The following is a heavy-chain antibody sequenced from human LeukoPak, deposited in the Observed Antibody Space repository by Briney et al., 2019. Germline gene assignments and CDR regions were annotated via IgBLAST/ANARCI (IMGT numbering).Heavy chain of an antibody. CDR3: ARVIAATNWFGP. CDR2: IYYSGST. Sequence: PSETLSLTCTVSGGSISSYYWSWIRQPPGKGLEWIWYIYYSGSTNYNPSLKSRVTISVDTSKTHFFLKLSSVTAADTAVYYWARVIAATNWFGPWGQGTLGTVSS. V-gene: IGHV4-59*01. CDR1: GGSISSYY. J-gene: IGHJ5*02. D-gene: IGHD2-15*01.